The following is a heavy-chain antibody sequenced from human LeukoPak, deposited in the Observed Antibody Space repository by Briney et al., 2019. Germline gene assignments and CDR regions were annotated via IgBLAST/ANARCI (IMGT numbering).Heavy chain of an antibody. CDR1: GGSISSGGYY. Sequence: SETLSLTCTVSGGSISSGGYYWGWIRQPPGKGLEWIGSIYYSGSTYYNPSLKSRVTISVDTSKNQFSLKLSSVTAADTAVYYCARGDNDYGDYEYFQHWGQGTLVTVSS. J-gene: IGHJ1*01. CDR3: ARGDNDYGDYEYFQH. V-gene: IGHV4-39*07. CDR2: IYYSGST. D-gene: IGHD4-17*01.